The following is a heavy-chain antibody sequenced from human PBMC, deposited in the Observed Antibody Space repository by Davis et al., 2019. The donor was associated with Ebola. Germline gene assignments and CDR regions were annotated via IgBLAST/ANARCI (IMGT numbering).Heavy chain of an antibody. J-gene: IGHJ4*02. CDR2: IYPGDSDT. V-gene: IGHV5-51*01. Sequence: PGGSLRLSCKGSGYSFTSYWIGWVRQMPGKGLEWMGIIYPGDSDTRYSPSFQGQVTISADKSISTAYLQWSSLKASDTAMYYCARARTEDGYFDYWGQGTLVTVSS. CDR3: ARARTEDGYFDY. CDR1: GYSFTSYW. D-gene: IGHD4-17*01.